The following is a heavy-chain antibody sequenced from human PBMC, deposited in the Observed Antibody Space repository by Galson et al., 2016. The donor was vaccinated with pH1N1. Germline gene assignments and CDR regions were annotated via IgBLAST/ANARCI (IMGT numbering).Heavy chain of an antibody. V-gene: IGHV3-30*04. Sequence: SLRLSCAASGFGFSSYAMHWVRQAPGQGLEWVAVVSRDGNIKYYGDSVKGRFTISTDNSKNMLYLQMNSLRAEDTAVYYCAKEGEEWSEKSDYYYYMDVWGKGTTVTVSS. J-gene: IGHJ6*03. D-gene: IGHD3-3*01. CDR2: VSRDGNIK. CDR1: GFGFSSYA. CDR3: AKEGEEWSEKSDYYYYMDV.